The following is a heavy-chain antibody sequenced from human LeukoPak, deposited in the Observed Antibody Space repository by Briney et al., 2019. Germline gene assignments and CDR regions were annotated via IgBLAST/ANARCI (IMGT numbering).Heavy chain of an antibody. CDR3: ARGLSSWRQRDAFDI. V-gene: IGHV4-34*01. D-gene: IGHD6-13*01. CDR1: GGSFSGYY. J-gene: IGHJ3*02. CDR2: INHSGST. Sequence: PSETLSLTCAVYGGSFSGYYWSWIRQPPGKGLEWIGEINHSGSTNYNPSLKSRVTMSVDTSKNQFSLKLSSVTAADTAVYYCARGLSSWRQRDAFDIWGQGTMVTVSS.